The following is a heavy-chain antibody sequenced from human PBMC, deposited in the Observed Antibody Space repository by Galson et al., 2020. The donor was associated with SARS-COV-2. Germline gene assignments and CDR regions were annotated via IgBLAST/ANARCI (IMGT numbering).Heavy chain of an antibody. CDR3: ARLSTWSGFDYDY. J-gene: IGHJ4*02. Sequence: GGSLRLSCAASGFTFSSYSMNWVRQAPGKGLEWVSSISSSSSYIYYADSVKGRFTISRDNAKNSLYLQMNSLRAEDTAVYYCARLSTWSGFDYDYWGQGTLVTVSS. V-gene: IGHV3-21*04. D-gene: IGHD3-3*01. CDR1: GFTFSSYS. CDR2: ISSSSSYI.